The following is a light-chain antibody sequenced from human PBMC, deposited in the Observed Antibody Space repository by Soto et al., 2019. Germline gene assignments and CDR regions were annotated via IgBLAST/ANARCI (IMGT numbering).Light chain of an antibody. CDR3: QQYNGFSNT. Sequence: DIQMTQSPSTLSAAVGDRVTITCRASQSVLTWSAWYQQKPGKAPQLLIYDASKLESGVPSRFSGSGSGTEFTLTISSLLPDDFATYYCQQYNGFSNTFGQGTKVDIK. J-gene: IGKJ2*01. CDR2: DAS. V-gene: IGKV1-5*01. CDR1: QSVLTW.